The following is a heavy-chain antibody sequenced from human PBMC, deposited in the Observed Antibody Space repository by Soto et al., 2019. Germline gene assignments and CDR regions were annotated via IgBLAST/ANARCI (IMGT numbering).Heavy chain of an antibody. CDR1: GGSISSGGYY. V-gene: IGHV4-31*03. D-gene: IGHD3-16*01. J-gene: IGHJ6*02. CDR2: IDYSGGT. CDR3: ARGGYYFYYGMDV. Sequence: QVQLQESGPGLVKPSQTLSLTCTVSGGSISSGGYYWSWIRQHPGKGLEWIGYIDYSGGTYYNPSLKSRVTIAVDTSKNQFSLKLSSVTAADTAMYYCARGGYYFYYGMDVWGQGTTVTVSS.